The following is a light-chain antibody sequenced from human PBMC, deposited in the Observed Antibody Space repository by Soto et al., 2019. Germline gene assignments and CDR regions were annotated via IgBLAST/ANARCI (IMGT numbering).Light chain of an antibody. CDR2: DAS. Sequence: EIVFTQSPDTLSLSPGDRATLSCRASQTVRNNYLAWYQQKPGQAPRLLIYDASSRATGIPDRFSGGGSGTDFTLTISRLEPEDFAVYYCQQFSSYPLTFGGGTKVDIK. CDR1: QTVRNNY. J-gene: IGKJ4*01. V-gene: IGKV3-20*01. CDR3: QQFSSYPLT.